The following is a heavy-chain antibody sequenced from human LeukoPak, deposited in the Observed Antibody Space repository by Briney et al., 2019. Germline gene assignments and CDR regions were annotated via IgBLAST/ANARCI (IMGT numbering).Heavy chain of an antibody. CDR1: GFTFSSYSMN. V-gene: IGHV4-39*01. D-gene: IGHD6-13*01. CDR3: ARQLMSPRAAGLYYFDY. Sequence: GSLRLSCAASGFTFSSYSMNWVRQAPGKGLEWIGSIYYSGSTYYNPSVKTRVTISVDTSKNQFSLEVNSVTAADTAVYYCARQLMSPRAAGLYYFDYWGQGTLVTVSS. J-gene: IGHJ4*02. CDR2: IYYSGST.